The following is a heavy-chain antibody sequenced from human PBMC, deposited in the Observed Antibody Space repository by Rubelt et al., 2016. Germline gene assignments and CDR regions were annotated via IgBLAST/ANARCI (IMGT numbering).Heavy chain of an antibody. CDR1: GYSFTSYW. V-gene: IGHV5-10-1*03. CDR3: ARIPGSGSSEINWFDP. Sequence: EVQLVQSGAEVKKPGESLRISCKGSGYSFTSYWISWVRQLPGKGLEWMGRIDPSDSYTNYSRAFHVHVTISADKSISTAYLQWSSLKASDTAMYYCARIPGSGSSEINWFDPWGQGTLVTVSS. J-gene: IGHJ5*02. D-gene: IGHD3-10*01. CDR2: IDPSDSYT.